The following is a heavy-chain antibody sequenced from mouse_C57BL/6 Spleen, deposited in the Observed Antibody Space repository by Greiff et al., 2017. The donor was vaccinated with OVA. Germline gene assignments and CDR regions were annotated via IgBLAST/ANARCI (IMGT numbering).Heavy chain of an antibody. D-gene: IGHD2-3*01. CDR2: ISYDGSN. J-gene: IGHJ4*01. CDR1: GYSITSGYY. V-gene: IGHV3-6*01. Sequence: VQLKQSGPGLVKPAQSLSLTCSVTGYSITSGYYWNWIRQFPGNKLEWMGYISYDGSNNYNPSLKNRISITRDTSKNQFFLKLNSVTTEDTATYYCARGGGYYDYYAMDYWGQGTSVTASS. CDR3: ARGGGYYDYYAMDY.